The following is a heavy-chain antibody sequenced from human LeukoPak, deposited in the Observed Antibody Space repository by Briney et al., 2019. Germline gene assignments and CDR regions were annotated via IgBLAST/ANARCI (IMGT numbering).Heavy chain of an antibody. Sequence: GGSLRLSCAASGFTFSSYGMHWVRQAPGKGLEWVAFIRYDGSNKYYADSVKGRFTISRDNSKNTLYPQMNSLRAEDTAVYYCASRLFPPSEHAFDIWGQGTMVTVSS. CDR1: GFTFSSYG. J-gene: IGHJ3*02. CDR3: ASRLFPPSEHAFDI. CDR2: IRYDGSNK. V-gene: IGHV3-30*02. D-gene: IGHD2-21*01.